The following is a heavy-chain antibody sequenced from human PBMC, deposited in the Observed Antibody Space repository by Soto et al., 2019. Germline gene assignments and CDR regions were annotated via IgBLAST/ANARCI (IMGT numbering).Heavy chain of an antibody. V-gene: IGHV3-30*18. Sequence: GGSLRLSCAGSGFTLSDHYIDWVRQAPGKGLEWVAVISYDGSNKYYADSVKGRFTISRDNSKNTLYLQMNSLRAEDTAVYYCAKARTMVRGVIDYYYGMDVWGQGTTVTVSS. J-gene: IGHJ6*02. CDR3: AKARTMVRGVIDYYYGMDV. D-gene: IGHD3-10*01. CDR2: ISYDGSNK. CDR1: GFTLSDHY.